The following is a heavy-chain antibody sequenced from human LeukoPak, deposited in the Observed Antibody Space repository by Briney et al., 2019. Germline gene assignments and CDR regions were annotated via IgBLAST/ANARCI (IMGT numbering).Heavy chain of an antibody. V-gene: IGHV3-48*01. CDR2: ISSSTRTI. CDR1: GFTFSSYR. Sequence: GGSLRLSCAASGFTFSSYRMNWVRQAPGKGLEWVSYISSSTRTIYYADSVKGRFTVSRDNSKNTLYLQMNSLRAEDTAVYYCARGGYDYWGQGTLVTVSS. CDR3: ARGGYDY. J-gene: IGHJ4*02. D-gene: IGHD3-22*01.